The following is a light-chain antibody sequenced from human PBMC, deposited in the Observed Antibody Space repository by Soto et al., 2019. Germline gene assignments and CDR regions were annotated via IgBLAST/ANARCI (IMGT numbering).Light chain of an antibody. V-gene: IGKV3-20*01. CDR1: QSVSSSN. Sequence: EIVLTQSPGTLSLSPGERATLSCRASQSVSSSNLAWYQHKPGQAPRLLLYGGSNRATGIPDRVSGSGSEKDFTLTISRLEPDDFEVDYGQQYGTSPDCEQWTFGQGTKVEI. CDR2: GGS. CDR3: QQYGTSPDCEQWT. J-gene: IGKJ1*01.